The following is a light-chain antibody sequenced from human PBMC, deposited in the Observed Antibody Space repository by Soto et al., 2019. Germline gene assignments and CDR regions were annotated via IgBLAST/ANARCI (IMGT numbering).Light chain of an antibody. J-gene: IGLJ1*01. CDR1: SSDIGAYKY. CDR2: EVS. Sequence: QSALTQPASVSGSPGQSITISCTGTSSDIGAYKYVSWYQQHPGKAPKLILYEVSNRPSVVSNRFSGFKSGNTASLTITGLQAEDEADYYCNSYTSSSALYVFGTGTKLTVL. V-gene: IGLV2-14*01. CDR3: NSYTSSSALYV.